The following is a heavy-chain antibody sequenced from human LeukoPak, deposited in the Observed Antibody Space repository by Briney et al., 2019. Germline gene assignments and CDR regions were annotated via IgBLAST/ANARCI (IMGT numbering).Heavy chain of an antibody. J-gene: IGHJ6*03. D-gene: IGHD3-9*01. CDR1: GGSISSYY. V-gene: IGHV4-59*01. CDR3: ARVEGKNVLRYFDWLSEAPENYYYYMDV. Sequence: SETLPLTCTVSGGSISSYYWSWIRQPPGKGLEWIGYIYYSGSTNYNPSLKSRVTISVDTSKNQFSLKLSSVTAADMAVYYCARVEGKNVLRYFDWLSEAPENYYYYMDVWGKGTTVTISS. CDR2: IYYSGST.